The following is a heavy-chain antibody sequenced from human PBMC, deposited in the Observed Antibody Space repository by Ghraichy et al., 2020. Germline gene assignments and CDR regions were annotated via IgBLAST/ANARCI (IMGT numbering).Heavy chain of an antibody. CDR1: GDSMSTSRYY. D-gene: IGHD3-16*01. Sequence: SETLSLTCTVSGDSMSTSRYYWGWVRQPPGQGLEWIGSVYFSGSAYYNPSLSSSVTISADTTKNQFSLNLRSVTGADTAVYYCTRQTQGGFIYFHHWGRG. CDR3: TRQTQGGFIYFHH. CDR2: VYFSGSA. V-gene: IGHV4-39*01. J-gene: IGHJ1*01.